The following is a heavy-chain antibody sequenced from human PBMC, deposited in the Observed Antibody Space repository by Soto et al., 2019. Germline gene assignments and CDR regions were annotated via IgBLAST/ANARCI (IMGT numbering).Heavy chain of an antibody. Sequence: QVQLVQSGAEVKKPGSSVKVSCKASGGTFSSYTISWVRQAPGQGLEWMGRIIPILGIANYAQKFQGRATITADKSTSTAYMELSSLRSEDTAVYYCARVSGSYYFDYWGQGTLVTVSS. V-gene: IGHV1-69*02. CDR3: ARVSGSYYFDY. J-gene: IGHJ4*02. D-gene: IGHD1-1*01. CDR1: GGTFSSYT. CDR2: IIPILGIA.